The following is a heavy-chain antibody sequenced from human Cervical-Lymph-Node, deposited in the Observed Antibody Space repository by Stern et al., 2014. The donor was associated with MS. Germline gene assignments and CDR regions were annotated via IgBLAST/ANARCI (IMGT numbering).Heavy chain of an antibody. J-gene: IGHJ4*02. CDR1: GFTFSSYW. Sequence: EVQLVESGGGLVQPGGSLRLSCAASGFTFSSYWMSWVRQAPGKVLEWVANIKQDGSEKYYVDSVKGRFTISRDNAKNSLYLQMNSLRAEDTAVYYCARVSFDWHFDYWGQGTLVTVSS. CDR3: ARVSFDWHFDY. D-gene: IGHD3-9*01. CDR2: IKQDGSEK. V-gene: IGHV3-7*01.